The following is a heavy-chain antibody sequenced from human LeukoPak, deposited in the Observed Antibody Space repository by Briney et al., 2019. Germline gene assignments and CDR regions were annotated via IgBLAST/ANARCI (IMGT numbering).Heavy chain of an antibody. D-gene: IGHD6-19*01. CDR2: IYYSGST. CDR3: ARGNSGWYGYYFDY. V-gene: IGHV4-59*01. CDR1: GGSISSYY. Sequence: SETLSLTCTVSGGSISSYYWSWIRQPAGKGLERIGYIYYSGSTNYNPSLKSRVTISVDTSKNQFSLKLSSVTAADTAVYYCARGNSGWYGYYFDYWGQGTLVTVSS. J-gene: IGHJ4*02.